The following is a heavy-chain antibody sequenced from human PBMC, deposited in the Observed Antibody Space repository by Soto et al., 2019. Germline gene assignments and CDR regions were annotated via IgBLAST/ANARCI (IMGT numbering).Heavy chain of an antibody. CDR1: GGSISSSSYH. CDR3: AVEGLSATVVTPRFDY. Sequence: TSQMLRLPCTVSGGSISSSSYHRGWIRKPPGKGLEWIGSINHSGSTNYNPSLKSRVTISVDTSKNQFSLKLSSVTAADTAVYYCAVEGLSATVVTPRFDYWGQGTLVTVSS. J-gene: IGHJ4*02. V-gene: IGHV4-39*07. CDR2: INHSGST. D-gene: IGHD3-3*01.